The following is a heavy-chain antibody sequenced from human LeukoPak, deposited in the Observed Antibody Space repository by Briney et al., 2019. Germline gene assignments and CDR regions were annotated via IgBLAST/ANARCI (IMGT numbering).Heavy chain of an antibody. CDR1: GFPFSSRW. CDR2: IKQDGSEK. J-gene: IGHJ4*02. Sequence: GGSLRLSCTSSGFPFSSRWMHWVRQVPGKGPEWVANIKQDGSEKYYVDSVKGRFTISRDNAKNSLYLQMNSLRAEDTAVYYCARDPTTVTTEVDYWGQGTLVTVSS. V-gene: IGHV3-7*03. CDR3: ARDPTTVTTEVDY. D-gene: IGHD4-17*01.